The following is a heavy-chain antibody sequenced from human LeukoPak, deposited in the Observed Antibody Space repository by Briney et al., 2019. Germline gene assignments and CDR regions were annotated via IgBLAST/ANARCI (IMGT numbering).Heavy chain of an antibody. D-gene: IGHD6-13*01. CDR3: ARGGGYSSSWYAVYLEY. CDR2: INHSGST. V-gene: IGHV4-34*01. CDR1: GGSFSGYY. Sequence: SETLSLTCAVYGGSFSGYYWSWIRQPPGKGLEWIGEINHSGSTNYNPSLKSRVTISVDTSKNQFSLKLSSVTAADTAVYYCARGGGYSSSWYAVYLEYWGQGTLVTVSS. J-gene: IGHJ4*02.